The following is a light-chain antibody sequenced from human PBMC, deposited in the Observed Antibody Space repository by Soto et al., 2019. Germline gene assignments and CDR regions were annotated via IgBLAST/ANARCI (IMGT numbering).Light chain of an antibody. Sequence: DIQMTQSPSTLSASVGDRVTITCRASQSIGDSLAWYQHKPGKAPYLLISDVSSLERGVPSRFSGSGSGTEFTLTISSMQPDDFATFYCQQYNGYSRTFGQGSKVDIK. CDR3: QQYNGYSRT. J-gene: IGKJ1*01. CDR2: DVS. V-gene: IGKV1-5*01. CDR1: QSIGDS.